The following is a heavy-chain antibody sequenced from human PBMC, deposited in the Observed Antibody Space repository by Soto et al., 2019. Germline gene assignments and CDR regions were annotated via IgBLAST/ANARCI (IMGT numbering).Heavy chain of an antibody. J-gene: IGHJ3*02. CDR3: ARDIPSGYIDI. CDR2: ISSSSSYI. CDR1: GFTFSSYS. D-gene: IGHD5-12*01. Sequence: GGSLRLSCAASGFTFSSYSMNWVRQAPGKGLEWVSSISSSSSYIYYADSVKGRFTISRDNAKNSLYLQMNSLRAEDTAVYYYARDIPSGYIDIWGQGTMVTVSS. V-gene: IGHV3-21*01.